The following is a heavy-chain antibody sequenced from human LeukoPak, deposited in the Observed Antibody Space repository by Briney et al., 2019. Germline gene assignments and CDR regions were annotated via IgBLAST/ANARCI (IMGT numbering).Heavy chain of an antibody. J-gene: IGHJ4*02. CDR2: ISYDGSNK. CDR1: GFTFSSYA. D-gene: IGHD3-10*01. V-gene: IGHV3-30*01. CDR3: ARDPEQRVREEFDY. Sequence: GGSLRLSCAASGFTFSSYAMHWVRQAPGKGLEWVAVISYDGSNKYYADSVKGRFTISRDNSKKTLYLQMNSLRAEDTAVYYCARDPEQRVREEFDYWGQGTLVTVSS.